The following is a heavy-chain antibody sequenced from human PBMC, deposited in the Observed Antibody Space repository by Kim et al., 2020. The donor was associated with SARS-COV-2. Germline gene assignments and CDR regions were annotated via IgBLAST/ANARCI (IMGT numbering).Heavy chain of an antibody. J-gene: IGHJ5*02. CDR1: GGSISSGGYY. Sequence: SETLSLTCTVSGGSISSGGYYWSWIRQHPGKGLEWIGYIYYSGSTYYNPSLKSRVTISVDTSKNQFSLKLSSVTAADTAVYYCAREVVVVPAQNWFDPWGQGALVTVSS. V-gene: IGHV4-31*03. D-gene: IGHD2-2*01. CDR3: AREVVVVPAQNWFDP. CDR2: IYYSGST.